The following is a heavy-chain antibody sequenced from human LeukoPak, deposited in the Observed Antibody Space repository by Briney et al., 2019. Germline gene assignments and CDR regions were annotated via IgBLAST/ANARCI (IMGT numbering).Heavy chain of an antibody. D-gene: IGHD3-10*01. CDR1: GFTFDDYA. Sequence: SGGSLRLSCAASGFTFDDYAMHWVRQAPGKGLEWVSGISWNSGSIGYADSVKGRFTISRDNSKNTLYLQMGSLRAEDLAVYYCARDGVIYGSGTLHWGQGTLVTVSS. V-gene: IGHV3-9*03. J-gene: IGHJ4*02. CDR3: ARDGVIYGSGTLH. CDR2: ISWNSGSI.